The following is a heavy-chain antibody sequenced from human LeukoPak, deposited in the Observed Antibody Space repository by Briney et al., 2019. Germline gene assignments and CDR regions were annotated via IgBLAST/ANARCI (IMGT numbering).Heavy chain of an antibody. D-gene: IGHD4-23*01. CDR1: ALTFSNYW. CDR2: IKEDGSEI. J-gene: IGHJ4*02. Sequence: GGSLRLSCAASALTFSNYWMSWVRQAPGKGLEWVANIKEDGSEINYVDSVKGRFTISRDNAKNSLYLQMNSLRVDDTAVYYCARDRGYSTFDYWGQGTLVTVSS. CDR3: ARDRGYSTFDY. V-gene: IGHV3-7*01.